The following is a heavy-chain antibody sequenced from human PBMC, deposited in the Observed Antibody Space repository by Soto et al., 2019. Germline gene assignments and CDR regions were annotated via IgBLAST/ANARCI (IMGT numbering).Heavy chain of an antibody. CDR2: ISGSGGST. CDR3: ANALVATIGLYYYYYMDV. D-gene: IGHD5-12*01. CDR1: GFTFSSYA. J-gene: IGHJ6*03. V-gene: IGHV3-23*01. Sequence: GGSLRLSCAASGFTFSSYAMSWVRQAPGKGLEWVSAISGSGGSTYYADSVKGRFTISRDNSKNTLYLQMNSLRAEDTAVYYCANALVATIGLYYYYYMDVWGKGTTVTVSS.